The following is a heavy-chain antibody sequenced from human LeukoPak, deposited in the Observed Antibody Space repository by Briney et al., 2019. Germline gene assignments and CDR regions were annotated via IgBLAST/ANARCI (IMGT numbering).Heavy chain of an antibody. D-gene: IGHD3-10*01. CDR1: GFTFSSYG. J-gene: IGHJ4*02. CDR2: ISYDGSNK. V-gene: IGHV3-30*03. Sequence: GGSLRLSCAASGFTFSSYGMHWVRQAPGKGLEWVAVISYDGSNKYYADSVKGRFTISRDNSKNTLYLQMNSLRAEDTAVYYCVRGSLSSGSHYGDYWGQGTLVTVSS. CDR3: VRGSLSSGSHYGDY.